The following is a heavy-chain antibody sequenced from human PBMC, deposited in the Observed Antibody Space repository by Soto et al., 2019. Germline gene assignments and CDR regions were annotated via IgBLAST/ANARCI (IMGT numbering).Heavy chain of an antibody. D-gene: IGHD6-19*01. CDR3: AKAAESSGWYGGRGYYYYGMDV. CDR2: ISGSGGST. J-gene: IGHJ6*02. Sequence: GGSLRLSCAASGFTFSSYAMSWVRQAPGKGLEWVSAISGSGGSTYYADSVKGRFTISRDNSKNTLYLQMNSLRAEDTAVYYCAKAAESSGWYGGRGYYYYGMDVWGQGTTVTVSS. V-gene: IGHV3-23*01. CDR1: GFTFSSYA.